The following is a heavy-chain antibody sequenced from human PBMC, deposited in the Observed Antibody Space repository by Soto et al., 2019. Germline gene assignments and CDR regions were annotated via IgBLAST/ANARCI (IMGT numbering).Heavy chain of an antibody. CDR3: TRGPRPISTGTGAY. Sequence: GESLRLSCAASGFTFSSYAMSWVRQAPGKGLEWVSAISGSGGSTCYADSVRGRFTISRDNVNDTLYLQMNNLRAEDSGLYYCTRGPRPISTGTGAYWGQGTQVTVSS. CDR2: ISGSGGST. V-gene: IGHV3-23*01. CDR1: GFTFSSYA. D-gene: IGHD3-10*01. J-gene: IGHJ4*02.